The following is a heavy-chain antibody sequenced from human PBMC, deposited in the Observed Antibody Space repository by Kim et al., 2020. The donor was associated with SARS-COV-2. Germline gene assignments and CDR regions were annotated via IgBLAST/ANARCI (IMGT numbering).Heavy chain of an antibody. V-gene: IGHV4-31*03. Sequence: SETLSLTCTVSGGSISSGGYYWSWIRQHPGKGLEWIGYIYYSGSTYYNPSLKSRVTISVDTSKNQFSLKLSSVTAADTAVYYCARDHSGDYAGGMDVWGQGTTVTVSS. CDR2: IYYSGST. J-gene: IGHJ6*02. D-gene: IGHD4-17*01. CDR1: GGSISSGGYY. CDR3: ARDHSGDYAGGMDV.